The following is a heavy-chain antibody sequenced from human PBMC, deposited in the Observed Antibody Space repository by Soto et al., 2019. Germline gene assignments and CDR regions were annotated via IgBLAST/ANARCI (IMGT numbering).Heavy chain of an antibody. Sequence: PGGSLRLSCAASGFTFSSYAMHWVRQAPGKGLEWVAVISYDGSNKYYADSVKGRFTISRDNSKNTLYLQMNSLRAEDTAVYYCARERHYYYGMDVWGQGTTVTVSS. CDR2: ISYDGSNK. V-gene: IGHV3-30-3*01. J-gene: IGHJ6*02. CDR1: GFTFSSYA. CDR3: ARERHYYYGMDV.